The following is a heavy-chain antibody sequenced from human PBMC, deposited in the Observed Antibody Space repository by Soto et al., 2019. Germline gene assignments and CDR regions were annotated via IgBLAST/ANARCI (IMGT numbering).Heavy chain of an antibody. CDR2: IYYSGST. Sequence: PSETLSLTCTVSGGSISSGGYYWSWIRQHPGKGLEWIGYIYYSGSTYYNPSLKSRVTISVDTSKNQFSLKLSSVTAADTAVYYCARDSGGDSIAGYGVDVWAQGTTVTVPS. D-gene: IGHD2-21*02. V-gene: IGHV4-31*03. CDR3: ARDSGGDSIAGYGVDV. CDR1: GGSISSGGYY. J-gene: IGHJ6*02.